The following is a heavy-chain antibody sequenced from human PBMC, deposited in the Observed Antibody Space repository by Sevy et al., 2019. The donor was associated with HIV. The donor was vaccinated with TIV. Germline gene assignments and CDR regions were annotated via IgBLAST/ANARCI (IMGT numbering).Heavy chain of an antibody. J-gene: IGHJ4*02. CDR1: GGSISSSSYY. CDR2: IYYSGST. V-gene: IGHV4-39*01. CDR3: ARHSYYDFWSGYYTGEGYFDY. D-gene: IGHD3-3*01. Sequence: SETLSLTCTVSGGSISSSSYYWGWIRQPPGKGLEWIGSIYYSGSTYYNPSLKSRVTISVDTSKNQFSLKLSSVTAADTAVYYCARHSYYDFWSGYYTGEGYFDYRGQGTLVTVSS.